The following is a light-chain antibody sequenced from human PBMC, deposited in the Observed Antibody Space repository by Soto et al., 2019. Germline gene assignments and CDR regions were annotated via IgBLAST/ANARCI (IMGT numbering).Light chain of an antibody. Sequence: QSVLTQPASVSGSPGQSITISCTGTSSDVGGYNYVSWYQQHPGKAPKLMIYDVSNRPSGVSNRFSGSKSGSTASLTISGLQAEDEADYYCSSYTISSTLEVFGTGTKLTVL. CDR3: SSYTISSTLEV. CDR1: SSDVGGYNY. V-gene: IGLV2-14*01. J-gene: IGLJ1*01. CDR2: DVS.